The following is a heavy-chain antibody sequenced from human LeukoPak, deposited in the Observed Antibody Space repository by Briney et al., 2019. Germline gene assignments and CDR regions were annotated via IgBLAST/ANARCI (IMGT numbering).Heavy chain of an antibody. Sequence: ASVKVSCKASGYTFTGYYMHWVRQAPGQGLEWMGWINPNSGGTNYAQKFQGRVTMTRDTFISTAYMELSRLRSDDTAVYYCAREVVVAATGFDYWGQGTLVTVSS. CDR1: GYTFTGYY. CDR2: INPNSGGT. V-gene: IGHV1-2*02. J-gene: IGHJ4*02. D-gene: IGHD2-15*01. CDR3: AREVVVAATGFDY.